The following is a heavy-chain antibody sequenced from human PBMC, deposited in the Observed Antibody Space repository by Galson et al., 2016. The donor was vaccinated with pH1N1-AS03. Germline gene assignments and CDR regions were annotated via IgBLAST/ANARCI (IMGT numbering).Heavy chain of an antibody. J-gene: IGHJ4*02. CDR2: TNYRSRWKN. D-gene: IGHD1-1*01. CDR3: AGMQLGALHF. Sequence: CAISGDSVSSNSAAWNWIRLSPSRGLEWLEGTNYRSRWKNDYAVSVKSRIIINSYTAKNQFSLQLNSVTPEDTAIYYCAGMQLGALHFWGRGTLVTVSS. V-gene: IGHV6-1*01. CDR1: GDSVSSNSAA.